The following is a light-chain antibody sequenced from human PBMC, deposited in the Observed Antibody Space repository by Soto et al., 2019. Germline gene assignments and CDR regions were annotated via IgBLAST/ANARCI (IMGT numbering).Light chain of an antibody. J-gene: IGKJ2*01. Sequence: DIQMTQSPSSLSASVGDRVTITCRASQSISSYLNWYQQKPGKAPKLLIYAASSLQSGVPSRFSGSGSGTDFTLTISSLPPEDFATYDCQQSYSTPPYTVGQGTKLEIK. CDR1: QSISSY. V-gene: IGKV1-39*01. CDR3: QQSYSTPPYT. CDR2: AAS.